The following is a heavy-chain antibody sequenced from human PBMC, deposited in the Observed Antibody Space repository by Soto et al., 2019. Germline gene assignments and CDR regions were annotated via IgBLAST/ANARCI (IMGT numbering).Heavy chain of an antibody. CDR3: STAKHSNPQVPPNRFWFDP. D-gene: IGHD4-4*01. V-gene: IGHV1-2*04. CDR1: GYTFTGYY. Sequence: GASVKVSCKASGYTFTGYYMHWVRQAPGQGLEWMGWINPNSGGTNYAQKFQGWVTMTRDTSISTAYMELSRLRSNDTAVYFCSTAKHSNPQVPPNRFWFDPWGQGTLVTVSS. J-gene: IGHJ5*02. CDR2: INPNSGGT.